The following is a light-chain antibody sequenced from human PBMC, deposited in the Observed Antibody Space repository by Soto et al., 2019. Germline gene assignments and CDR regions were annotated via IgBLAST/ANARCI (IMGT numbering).Light chain of an antibody. V-gene: IGLV2-23*01. Sequence: QSVLTQPASASGSPGQSITISCTGTSSDVGSYNLVSWYQQHPGKAPKLMIYEGSKRPSGVSNRFSGSKSGNTASLTISGLQAEDEADYYCCSYAGSLRVFGTGTKVTVL. CDR3: CSYAGSLRV. CDR1: SSDVGSYNL. J-gene: IGLJ1*01. CDR2: EGS.